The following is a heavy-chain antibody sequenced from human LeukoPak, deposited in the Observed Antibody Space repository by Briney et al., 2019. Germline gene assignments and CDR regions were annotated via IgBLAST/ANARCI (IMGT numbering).Heavy chain of an antibody. CDR3: AKLSGGRYCSGGSCYFDY. CDR1: GGTFSSYA. J-gene: IGHJ4*02. V-gene: IGHV1-69*04. CDR2: IIPILGIA. Sequence: SVKVSCKASGGTFSSYAISGVRQAPGQGLEWMGRIIPILGIANYAQKFQGRVTITADKSTSTAYMELSSLRFEDTAVYYCAKLSGGRYCSGGSCYFDYWGQGTLVTVSS. D-gene: IGHD2-15*01.